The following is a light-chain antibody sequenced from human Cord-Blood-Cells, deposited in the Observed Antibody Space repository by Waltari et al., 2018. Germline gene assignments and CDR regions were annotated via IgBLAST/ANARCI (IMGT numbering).Light chain of an antibody. Sequence: DIQMTQSPSSLSASVGDSVTITCQASQDISNYLNWYQQKPGKAPKLLIYDASNLETGVPSRFSGSGSGTDFTCTISSLQPEDIATYYCQQYDNLPSITFGQGTRLEIK. J-gene: IGKJ5*01. CDR1: QDISNY. CDR3: QQYDNLPSIT. CDR2: DAS. V-gene: IGKV1-33*01.